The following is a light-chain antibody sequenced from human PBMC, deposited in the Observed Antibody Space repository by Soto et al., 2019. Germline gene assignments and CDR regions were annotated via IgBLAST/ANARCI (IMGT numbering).Light chain of an antibody. Sequence: EIVMTQAVAFLLEYPGEIATLSCRSSQSVSSNLAWYQHKPGQAPRLLIFGASTRATGITARFSGSGSGTEFTLTISSLHSEEFAGYYCQLYKNGLPWTFAQETKVDIK. V-gene: IGKV3-15*01. CDR1: QSVSSN. J-gene: IGKJ1*01. CDR3: QLYKNGLPWT. CDR2: GAS.